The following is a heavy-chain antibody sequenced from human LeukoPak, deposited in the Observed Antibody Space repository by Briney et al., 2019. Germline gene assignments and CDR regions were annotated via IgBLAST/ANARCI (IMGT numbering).Heavy chain of an antibody. V-gene: IGHV3-21*04. CDR2: ISSSSSYI. J-gene: IGHJ4*02. Sequence: KSGGSLRLSCAASGFTFSSYSMNWVRQAPGKGLEWVSSISSSSSYIYYADSVKGRFTISRDNSKNTLYLQMNSLRAEDTAVYYCAKSRPLLVVVPAANDYWGQGTLVTVSS. CDR1: GFTFSSYS. D-gene: IGHD2-2*01. CDR3: AKSRPLLVVVPAANDY.